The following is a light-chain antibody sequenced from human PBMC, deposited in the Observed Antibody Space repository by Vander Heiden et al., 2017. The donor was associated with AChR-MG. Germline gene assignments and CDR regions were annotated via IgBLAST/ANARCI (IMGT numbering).Light chain of an antibody. V-gene: IGLV1-40*01. CDR1: SSNIGAGYD. CDR2: GNS. CDR3: QSYDSSLSGSYV. J-gene: IGLJ1*01. Sequence: SVLTQPPSVSGAPGQRVTISGNGSSSNIGAGYDVHWYQQLPGTAPKLLIYGNSNRPSGVPDRFSGSKSGTSASLAITGLQAEDEADYYCQSYDSSLSGSYVFGTGTKVTVL.